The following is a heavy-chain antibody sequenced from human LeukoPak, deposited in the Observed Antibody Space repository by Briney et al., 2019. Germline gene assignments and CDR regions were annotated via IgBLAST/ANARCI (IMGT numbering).Heavy chain of an antibody. CDR2: IYTSGST. J-gene: IGHJ4*02. CDR3: ARGRYGYSSGWYFDY. D-gene: IGHD6-19*01. V-gene: IGHV4-4*07. CDR1: GGSISSYY. Sequence: SETLSLTCTVSGGSISSYYWSWIRQPAGKGLEWIGRIYTSGSTNYNPSLKSRVTMSDTSKNQFSLKLSSVTAADTAVYYCARGRYGYSSGWYFDYWGQGTLVTVSS.